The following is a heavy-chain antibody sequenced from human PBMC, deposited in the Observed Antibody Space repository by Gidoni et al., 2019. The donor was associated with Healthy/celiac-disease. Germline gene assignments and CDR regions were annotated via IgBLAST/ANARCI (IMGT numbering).Heavy chain of an antibody. CDR1: GDRVTSNSAA. Sequence: QVQLQQSGPGMVKPSQTLPLTCSISGDRVTSNSAAWHWSRQSPSRGLEGLGRTYYRSKWYNDYAVSVKSRITINPDTSKNQFSLQLNSVTPEDTAVYYCAREGYSGYDYFDYWGQGTLVTVSS. CDR2: TYYRSKWYN. D-gene: IGHD5-12*01. CDR3: AREGYSGYDYFDY. V-gene: IGHV6-1*01. J-gene: IGHJ4*02.